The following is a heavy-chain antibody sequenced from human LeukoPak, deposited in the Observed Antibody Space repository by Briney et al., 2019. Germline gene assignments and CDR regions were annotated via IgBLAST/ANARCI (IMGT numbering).Heavy chain of an antibody. D-gene: IGHD3-22*01. V-gene: IGHV3-48*01. J-gene: IGHJ4*02. CDR1: GFTFSSYS. CDR2: ISSSSSTI. Sequence: GGSLRLSCAASGFTFSSYSMNWVRQAPGKGLEWVSYISSSSSTIYYADSVKGRFTISRDNAKNSLYLQMNSLRAEDTAVYYCARDSYDSSGHFDYWGQGTLVTVSS. CDR3: ARDSYDSSGHFDY.